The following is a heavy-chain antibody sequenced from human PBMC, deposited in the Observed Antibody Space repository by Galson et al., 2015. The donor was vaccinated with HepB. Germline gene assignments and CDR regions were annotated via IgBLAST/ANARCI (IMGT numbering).Heavy chain of an antibody. CDR2: IDPSGGST. CDR1: GYTFTGYY. V-gene: IGHV1-46*04. J-gene: IGHJ4*02. Sequence: SVKVSCKASGYTFTGYYIHCVRQAPGQGREWMGRIDPSGGSTSYAQKLQGRVTMTRDTSTSTVYMELTSLRYEDTAVYYCARDPGGYGFDYWGRGTLVTVSS. D-gene: IGHD4-17*01. CDR3: ARDPGGYGFDY.